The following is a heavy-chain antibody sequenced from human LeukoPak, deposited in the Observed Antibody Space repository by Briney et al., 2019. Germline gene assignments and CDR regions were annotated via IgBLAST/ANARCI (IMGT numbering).Heavy chain of an antibody. J-gene: IGHJ3*02. Sequence: GGSLRLSCAASGFTFSSYWMSWVRQAPGKGLEWVANIKQDGSEEYYVDSVKGRFTISRDNAKNSLYLQMNSLRAEDTAVYYCAAERWLQLGDAFDIWGQGTMVTVSS. D-gene: IGHD5-24*01. CDR2: IKQDGSEE. CDR3: AAERWLQLGDAFDI. CDR1: GFTFSSYW. V-gene: IGHV3-7*01.